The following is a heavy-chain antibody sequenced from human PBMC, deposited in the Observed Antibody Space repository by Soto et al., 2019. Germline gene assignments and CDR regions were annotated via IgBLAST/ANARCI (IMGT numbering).Heavy chain of an antibody. D-gene: IGHD4-4*01. CDR1: GLSISSYY. CDR2: IYYSAST. V-gene: IGHV4-59*08. Sequence: SETLSLTFTVSGLSISSYYWSWIRQPPWKGLEWMWYIYYSASTNYNPALKSRVTLSVDTSKNQFSLRLSSVTAADTAVYYCARTFYRRGFDPWGKGTLVTVSS. J-gene: IGHJ5*02. CDR3: ARTFYRRGFDP.